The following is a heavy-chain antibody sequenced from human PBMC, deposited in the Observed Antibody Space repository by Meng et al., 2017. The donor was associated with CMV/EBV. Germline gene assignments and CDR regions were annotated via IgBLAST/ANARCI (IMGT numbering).Heavy chain of an antibody. CDR3: ARDSYGYCSSTSCYREGHYYYYYGMDV. D-gene: IGHD2-2*01. CDR1: GYTFTSYY. V-gene: IGHV1-46*01. J-gene: IGHJ6*02. CDR2: INPSGGST. Sequence: ASAKVSCKASGYTFTSYYMHWVRQAPGQGLEWMGIINPSGGSTSYAQKFQGRVTMTRDTSTSTVYMELSSLRSEDTAVYYCARDSYGYCSSTSCYREGHYYYYYGMDVWGQGTTVTVSS.